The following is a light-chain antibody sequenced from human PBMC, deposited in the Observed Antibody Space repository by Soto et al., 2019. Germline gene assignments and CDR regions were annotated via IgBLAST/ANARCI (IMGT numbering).Light chain of an antibody. V-gene: IGLV2-14*01. CDR3: SSYTSSSTSLV. Sequence: QSALTQPASVSGSPGQSITISCTGTSSDVGGYNYVSWYQQHPGKAPKLMIYEVSNRPPGVSNRFSGSKSGNTASLTISGLQAEDEADYYCSSYTSSSTSLVFGGGTKLTVL. CDR1: SSDVGGYNY. J-gene: IGLJ2*01. CDR2: EVS.